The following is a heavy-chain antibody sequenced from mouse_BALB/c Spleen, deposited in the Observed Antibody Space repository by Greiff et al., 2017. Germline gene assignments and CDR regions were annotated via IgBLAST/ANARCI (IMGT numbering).Heavy chain of an antibody. J-gene: IGHJ2*01. V-gene: IGHV5-6-5*01. D-gene: IGHD2-1*01. CDR3: ARGRAYGNPFYYFDY. Sequence: EVKLVESGGGLVKPGGSLKLSCAASGFTFSSYAMSWVRQTPEKRLEWVASISSGGSTYYPDSVKGRFTISSDNARNILYLQMSSLRSEDTAMYYCARGRAYGNPFYYFDYWGQGTTLTVSS. CDR1: GFTFSSYA. CDR2: ISSGGST.